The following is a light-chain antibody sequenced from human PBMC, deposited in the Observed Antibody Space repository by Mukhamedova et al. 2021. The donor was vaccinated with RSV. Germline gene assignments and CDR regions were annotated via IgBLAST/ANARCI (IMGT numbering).Light chain of an antibody. CDR1: SSNIGNNY. V-gene: IGLV1-51*01. CDR3: GTWDSSLSAVV. Sequence: VTISCSGSSSNIGNNYVSWYQQLPGTAPKLLIYDNNKRPSGIPDRFSGSKSGTSATLGITGLQTGDEADYYCGTWDSSLSAVVFG. J-gene: IGLJ2*01. CDR2: DNN.